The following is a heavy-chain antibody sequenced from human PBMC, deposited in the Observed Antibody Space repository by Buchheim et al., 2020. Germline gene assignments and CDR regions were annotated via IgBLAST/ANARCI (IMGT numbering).Heavy chain of an antibody. CDR1: GGSFSGYY. D-gene: IGHD3-3*01. CDR3: ARAELRFLEWSFQDV. Sequence: QVQLQQWGAGLLKPSETLSLTCAVYGGSFSGYYWSWIRQPPGKGLEWLGEINHSGSTNYNPSLKSRVTISVDTSKNQFSLKLSSVTAADTAVYYCARAELRFLEWSFQDVWGQGTT. J-gene: IGHJ6*02. V-gene: IGHV4-34*01. CDR2: INHSGST.